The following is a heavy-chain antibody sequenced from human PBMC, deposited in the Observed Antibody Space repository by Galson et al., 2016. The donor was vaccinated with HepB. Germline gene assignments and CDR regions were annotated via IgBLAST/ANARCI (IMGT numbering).Heavy chain of an antibody. J-gene: IGHJ4*02. Sequence: SVKVSCKASGYTFTNYVIHWVRQAPGQRLEWMGWIHGGNGHTEYSQKFQDRITITRDKSASTTYMELRSLMSEDTAVYYCAKGVYVGNSPSDYCGQGALVTVS. CDR2: IHGGNGHT. V-gene: IGHV1-3*01. CDR1: GYTFTNYV. D-gene: IGHD4-23*01. CDR3: AKGVYVGNSPSDY.